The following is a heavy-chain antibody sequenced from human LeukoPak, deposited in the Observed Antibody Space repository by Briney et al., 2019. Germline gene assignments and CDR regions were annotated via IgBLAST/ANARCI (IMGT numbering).Heavy chain of an antibody. CDR2: XKSDGST. CDR1: GFTFSTYW. D-gene: IGHD3-3*01. J-gene: IGHJ1*01. Sequence: GGSLRLSCAASGFTFSTYWMHWVRPAPGKGLVWVSRXKSDGSTNYADSVKGRFTISRDNAKNRLSLQMNSLRPEDTGVYYCARAPSEIGGYYPEYFRHWGQGTLVTVSS. CDR3: ARAPSEIGGYYPEYFRH. V-gene: IGHV3-74*01.